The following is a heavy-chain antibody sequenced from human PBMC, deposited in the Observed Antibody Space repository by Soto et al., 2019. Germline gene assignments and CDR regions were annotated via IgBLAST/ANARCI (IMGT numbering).Heavy chain of an antibody. CDR2: IYHSGST. D-gene: IGHD6-13*01. CDR3: ARVAESSWYFDY. Sequence: SETLSLTCTVSGGSISSGGYYWSWIRQPPGKGLEWIGYIYHSGSTYYNPSLKSRVTISVDRSKNQFSLKLSSVTAADTAVYYCARVAESSWYFDYWGQGTLVTVSS. CDR1: GGSISSGGYY. J-gene: IGHJ4*02. V-gene: IGHV4-30-2*01.